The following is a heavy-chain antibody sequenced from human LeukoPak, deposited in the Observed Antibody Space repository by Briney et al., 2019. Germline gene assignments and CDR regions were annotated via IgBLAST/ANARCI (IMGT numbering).Heavy chain of an antibody. Sequence: PGGSLRLSCAASGFNFSTYAMSWVRQAPGKGLEWVSALSGGGGYTYYADSVKGRFTISRDNSKNTLYLQMNSLRAEDTAVYYCAKDSTRAYYYDSSGDDAFDIWGQGTMVTVSS. CDR2: LSGGGGYT. CDR3: AKDSTRAYYYDSSGDDAFDI. D-gene: IGHD3-22*01. V-gene: IGHV3-23*01. J-gene: IGHJ3*02. CDR1: GFNFSTYA.